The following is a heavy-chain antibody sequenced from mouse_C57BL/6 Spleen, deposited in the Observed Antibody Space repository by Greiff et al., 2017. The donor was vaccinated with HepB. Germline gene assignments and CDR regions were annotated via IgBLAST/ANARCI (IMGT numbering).Heavy chain of an antibody. V-gene: IGHV1-62-2*01. CDR3: ARHGIYYDYGGTWFAY. CDR2: FYPGSGSI. Sequence: VQLQQSGAELVKPGASVKLSCKASGYTFTEYTIHWVKQRSGQGLEWIGWFYPGSGSIKYNEKFKDKATLTADKSSSTVYMKRSRLTSEDSAVYFFARHGIYYDYGGTWFAYWGQGTLVTVSA. CDR1: GYTFTEYT. D-gene: IGHD2-4*01. J-gene: IGHJ3*01.